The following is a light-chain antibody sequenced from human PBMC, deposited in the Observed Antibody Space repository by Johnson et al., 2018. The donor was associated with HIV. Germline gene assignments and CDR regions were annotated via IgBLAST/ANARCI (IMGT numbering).Light chain of an antibody. Sequence: QSVLTQPPSVSAAPGQKVTISCSGSSSNIGNNYVSWYQQLPGTAPKLLIYDNDKRPSGIPDRFSGSKSGTSVTLGITGLQTGDEADYYCGTWDTSLSAGYVFGTGTKVPAL. CDR1: SSNIGNNY. CDR3: GTWDTSLSAGYV. CDR2: DND. V-gene: IGLV1-51*01. J-gene: IGLJ1*01.